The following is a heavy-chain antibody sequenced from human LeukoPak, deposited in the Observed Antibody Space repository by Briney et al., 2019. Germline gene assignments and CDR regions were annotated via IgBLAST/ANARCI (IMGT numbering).Heavy chain of an antibody. V-gene: IGHV4-34*01. CDR3: ARGQKQLWFGELPTLDY. J-gene: IGHJ4*02. CDR1: GGSFSGYY. CDR2: INHSGST. D-gene: IGHD3-10*01. Sequence: SGTLSLTCAVYGGSFSGYYWSWIRQPPGKGLEWIGEINHSGSTNYNPSLRSRVTISVDTSKNQFPLKLSSVTAADTAVYYCARGQKQLWFGELPTLDYWGQGTLVTVSS.